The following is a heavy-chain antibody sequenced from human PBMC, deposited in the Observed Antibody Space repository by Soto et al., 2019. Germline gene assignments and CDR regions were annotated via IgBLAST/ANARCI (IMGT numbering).Heavy chain of an antibody. D-gene: IGHD3-3*01. Sequence: GGSLRLSCAASGFTFSSYWMSWVRQAPGKGLEWVANIKQDGSEKYYVDSVKGRFTISRDNAKNSLYLQMNSLRAEDTAVYYCARESINTIFGVVIIGIYYFDYWGQGTLVTVSS. CDR3: ARESINTIFGVVIIGIYYFDY. CDR1: GFTFSSYW. V-gene: IGHV3-7*01. CDR2: IKQDGSEK. J-gene: IGHJ4*02.